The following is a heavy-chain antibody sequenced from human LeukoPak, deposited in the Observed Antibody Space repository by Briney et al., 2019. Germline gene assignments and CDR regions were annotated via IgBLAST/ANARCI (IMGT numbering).Heavy chain of an antibody. D-gene: IGHD3-3*01. J-gene: IGHJ4*02. Sequence: PSETLSLTCTVSSASITSFYWGWIRQPPGKGLEWIGYIHYTGNTNYNPSLSSRVTMSVDMSKNRFSLNLNSVTAADTAVYYCTGQSSNTNYDFDNWGQGSPVIVSS. CDR2: IHYTGNT. V-gene: IGHV4-59*01. CDR3: TGQSSNTNYDFDN. CDR1: SASITSFY.